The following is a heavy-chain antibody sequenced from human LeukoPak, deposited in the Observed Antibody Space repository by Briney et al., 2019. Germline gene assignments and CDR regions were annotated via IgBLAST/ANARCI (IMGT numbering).Heavy chain of an antibody. CDR2: IYYSGTT. D-gene: IGHD3-9*01. CDR3: ARLKFDVLTGYYEALDY. J-gene: IGHJ4*02. Sequence: PSETLSLTCTVSGDSLSNFYWSWVRQPPGKGLEWMGYIYYSGTTNYNPSLKSRVTMSVDTSKHQFSLKLRSVTAADTAVYYCARLKFDVLTGYYEALDYWGQGTLVTVSS. V-gene: IGHV4-59*08. CDR1: GDSLSNFY.